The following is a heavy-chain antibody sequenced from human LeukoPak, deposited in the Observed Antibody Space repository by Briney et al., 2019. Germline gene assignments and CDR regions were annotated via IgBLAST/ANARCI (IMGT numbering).Heavy chain of an antibody. CDR3: ARDKIVGATYFDY. V-gene: IGHV3-7*01. Sequence: GSLRLSCAASGFTFSSYWMSWVRQAPGKGLEWVANIRQDGSEIYYVDSVKGRFTISRDNAKNSLFLQMNSLRAEDTAVYYCARDKIVGATYFDYWGQGTLVTVSS. CDR2: IRQDGSEI. J-gene: IGHJ4*02. CDR1: GFTFSSYW. D-gene: IGHD1-26*01.